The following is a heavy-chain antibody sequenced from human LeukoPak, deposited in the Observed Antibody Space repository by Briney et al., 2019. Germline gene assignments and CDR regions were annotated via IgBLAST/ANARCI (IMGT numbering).Heavy chain of an antibody. V-gene: IGHV1-8*01. Sequence: ASVRVSCKASGYTFTSYDINWVRQATGQGLEWMGFKNPNSGRTGFGQKFQGRFTMTTDTSISTAYMELSSLTSEDTAVYYCARGPVSSHGMDVWGQGTTVTVSS. CDR1: GYTFTSYD. CDR2: KNPNSGRT. J-gene: IGHJ6*02. CDR3: ARGPVSSHGMDV.